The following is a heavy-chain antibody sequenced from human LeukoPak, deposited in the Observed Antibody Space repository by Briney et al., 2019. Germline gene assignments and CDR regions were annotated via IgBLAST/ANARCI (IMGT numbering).Heavy chain of an antibody. CDR1: GGSFSGYY. Sequence: PSETLSLTCAVYGGSFSGYYWSWIRQPPGKGLEWIGEINHSGSTNYNPSLKSRVTISVDTSKNQFSLKLSSVTAADTAVYYCARVWVFNWFDPWGQGTLVTVSS. D-gene: IGHD3-16*01. J-gene: IGHJ5*02. CDR3: ARVWVFNWFDP. V-gene: IGHV4-34*01. CDR2: INHSGST.